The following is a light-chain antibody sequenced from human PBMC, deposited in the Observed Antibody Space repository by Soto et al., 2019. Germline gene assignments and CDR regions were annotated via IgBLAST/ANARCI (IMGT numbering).Light chain of an antibody. Sequence: EIVMTQSPATLSVSPGERATLSCRASQSVSSNLAWYQQKTGQAPRLLIYGASTRATGIPARFSGSGSGTEFTLTISSLQSEDFAVYSCQQYNNWPPLMYTFGQGTKLEIK. CDR1: QSVSSN. CDR2: GAS. V-gene: IGKV3-15*01. CDR3: QQYNNWPPLMYT. J-gene: IGKJ2*01.